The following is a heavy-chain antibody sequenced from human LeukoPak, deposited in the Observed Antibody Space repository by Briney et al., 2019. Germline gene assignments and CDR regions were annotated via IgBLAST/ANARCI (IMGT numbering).Heavy chain of an antibody. V-gene: IGHV3-30*02. CDR2: IRDDGRNK. CDR3: VKDVEVLDS. Sequence: GGSLRLSCAPSGFTFSSYCMHWVRQAPGKGPEWVAFIRDDGRNKYYADSVKGRFTIFRDNSKITLYLQKNSLRAEDTAIYYCVKDVEVLDSWGQGTLVTVSS. J-gene: IGHJ4*02. CDR1: GFTFSSYC.